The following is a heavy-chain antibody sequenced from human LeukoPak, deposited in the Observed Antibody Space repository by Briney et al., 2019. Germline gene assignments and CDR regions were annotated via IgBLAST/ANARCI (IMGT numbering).Heavy chain of an antibody. Sequence: GASVKVSCKASGYRFTGYYIHWVRQAPGQGLEWMGWINPHSGGTKFAQKFQGRVTMTRDTSISTAYMELSRLRSDDTAVYYCARGIAAAAWYYFDYWGQGTLVTVSS. D-gene: IGHD6-13*01. CDR3: ARGIAAAAWYYFDY. CDR1: GYRFTGYY. CDR2: INPHSGGT. J-gene: IGHJ4*02. V-gene: IGHV1-2*02.